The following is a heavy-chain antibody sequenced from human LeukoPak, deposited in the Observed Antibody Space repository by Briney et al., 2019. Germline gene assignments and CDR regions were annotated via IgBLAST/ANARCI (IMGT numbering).Heavy chain of an antibody. CDR3: AASIAVAGTPFDY. J-gene: IGHJ4*02. CDR2: VYNSENT. CDR1: GGSISIYY. Sequence: SETLSLTCTVSGGSISIYYWSWIRQPPGKGLEWIGYVYNSENTNYNPSLKSRVTISVDTSKNQFSLKLSSVTAADTAVYYCAASIAVAGTPFDYWGQGTLVTVSS. D-gene: IGHD6-19*01. V-gene: IGHV4-59*01.